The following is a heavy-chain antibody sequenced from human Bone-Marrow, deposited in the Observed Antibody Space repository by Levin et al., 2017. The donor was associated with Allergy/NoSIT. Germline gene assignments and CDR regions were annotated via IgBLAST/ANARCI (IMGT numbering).Heavy chain of an antibody. J-gene: IGHJ4*02. CDR1: GFDFSNYT. V-gene: IGHV3-21*01. D-gene: IGHD3-22*01. Sequence: GESLKISCAASGFDFSNYTMSWVRQTPRGGLEWVSSISHSRRYIYYAESVRGRFTISRDDAKNSLFLQMNSLRVADTAIYYCARRSIGKMGDYYERSGFGPLLDSWGQGTLVTVSS. CDR2: ISHSRRYI. CDR3: ARRSIGKMGDYYERSGFGPLLDS.